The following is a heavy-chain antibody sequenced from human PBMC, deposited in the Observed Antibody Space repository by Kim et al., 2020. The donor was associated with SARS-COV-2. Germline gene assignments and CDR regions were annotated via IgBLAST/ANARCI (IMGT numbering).Heavy chain of an antibody. Sequence: GGSLRLSCAASGFTFSSYEMNWVRQAPGKGLEWVSYISSSGSTIYYADSVKGRFTISRDNAKNSLYLQMDSLRAEDTAVYYCARDQVQLEPDGSPPDGFDCWGKGTLVTISS. CDR3: ARDQVQLEPDGSPPDGFDC. V-gene: IGHV3-48*03. CDR2: ISSSGSTI. J-gene: IGHJ4*02. CDR1: GFTFSSYE. D-gene: IGHD1-1*01.